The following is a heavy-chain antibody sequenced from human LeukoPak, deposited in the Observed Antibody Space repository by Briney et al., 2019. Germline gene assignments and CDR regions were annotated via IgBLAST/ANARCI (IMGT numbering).Heavy chain of an antibody. D-gene: IGHD6-13*01. Sequence: GASVKVSCKASGYTFTSYYMHWVRQAPGQGLEWMGIINPSGGSTSYAQKFQGRVTMTRDMSTSTVYMELSSLRSEDTAVYYCARGIVSAAAGISHFDYWGQGTLVTVSS. CDR2: INPSGGST. V-gene: IGHV1-46*01. J-gene: IGHJ4*02. CDR1: GYTFTSYY. CDR3: ARGIVSAAAGISHFDY.